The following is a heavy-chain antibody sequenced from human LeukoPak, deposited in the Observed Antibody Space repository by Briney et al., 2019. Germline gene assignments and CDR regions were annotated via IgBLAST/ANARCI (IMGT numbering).Heavy chain of an antibody. CDR3: AREAYCGGDCSEFDP. V-gene: IGHV3-66*01. CDR1: GFTFSNDF. CDR2: IYTDGTT. Sequence: PGGSLRLSCAASGFTFSNDFMSWVRQAPGKGPEWVSVIYTDGTTYYADSVKGRFTISRDNAKNSLYLQMNSLRAEDTAVYYCAREAYCGGDCSEFDPWGQGTLVTVSS. D-gene: IGHD2-21*02. J-gene: IGHJ5*02.